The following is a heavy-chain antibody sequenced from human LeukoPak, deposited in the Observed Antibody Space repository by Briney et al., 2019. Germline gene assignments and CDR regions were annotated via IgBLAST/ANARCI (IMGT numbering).Heavy chain of an antibody. Sequence: ASVKVSRKASGYTFTSYDINWVRQAPGQGLEWMGWMNPNSGNTGYAQKFQGRVTMTRNTSISTAYMELSSPRSEDTAVYYCARQTTVTTGDYWGQGTLVTVSS. V-gene: IGHV1-8*01. CDR3: ARQTTVTTGDY. CDR1: GYTFTSYD. CDR2: MNPNSGNT. J-gene: IGHJ4*02. D-gene: IGHD4-17*01.